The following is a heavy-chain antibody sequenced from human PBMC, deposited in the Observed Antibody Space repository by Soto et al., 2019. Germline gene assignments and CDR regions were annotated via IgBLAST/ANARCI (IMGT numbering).Heavy chain of an antibody. CDR1: GYSFTTYW. CDR3: VRDSSYEPMDY. V-gene: IGHV5-51*01. J-gene: IGHJ4*01. D-gene: IGHD6-19*01. CDR2: IYPGDSDT. Sequence: GESLKISYKGSGYSFTTYWIAWVRQMPGKGLEWVGVIYPGDSDTRYSPSFEGHVTISVDKSVSTAFLLLNSLKASDNAAYYCVRDSSYEPMDYSGQGTLVTVSS.